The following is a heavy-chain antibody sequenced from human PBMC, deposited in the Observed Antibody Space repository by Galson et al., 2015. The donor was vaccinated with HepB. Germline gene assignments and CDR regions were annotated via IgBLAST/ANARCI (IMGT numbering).Heavy chain of an antibody. D-gene: IGHD5-24*01. J-gene: IGHJ6*02. Sequence: SVKVSCKASGGTFSSYAISWVRQAPGQGLEWMGGIIPIFGTANYAQKSQGRVTITADESTSTAYMELSSLRSEDTAVYYCAREGRDLYYYYGMDVWGQGTTVTVSS. CDR1: GGTFSSYA. V-gene: IGHV1-69*13. CDR3: AREGRDLYYYYGMDV. CDR2: IIPIFGTA.